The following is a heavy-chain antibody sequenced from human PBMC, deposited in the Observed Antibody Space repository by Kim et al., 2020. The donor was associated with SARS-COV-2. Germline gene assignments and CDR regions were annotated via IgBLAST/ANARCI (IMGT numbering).Heavy chain of an antibody. J-gene: IGHJ5*02. CDR3: ARDQRQTTRLFNWFDP. CDR1: GFTFSSYG. V-gene: IGHV3-33*05. CDR2: ISYDGSNK. D-gene: IGHD4-17*01. Sequence: GGSLRLSCAASGFTFSSYGMHWVRQAPGKGLEWVAVISYDGSNKYYADSVKGRFTISRDNSKNTLYLQMNSLRAEDTAVYYCARDQRQTTRLFNWFDPWGQGTLVTVSS.